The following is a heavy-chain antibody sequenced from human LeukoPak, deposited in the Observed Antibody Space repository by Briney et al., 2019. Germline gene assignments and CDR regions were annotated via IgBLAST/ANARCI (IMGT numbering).Heavy chain of an antibody. Sequence: PSETLSLTCTVSGVSISSHYWSWIRQSPGKGLEWIGNIYYTGSTNYNPSLKSRVVISIDTSKNKFSLTLYSVTAADAAVYYCASAGNPHYFDFWGQGPLVTVSS. V-gene: IGHV4-59*11. CDR1: GVSISSHY. J-gene: IGHJ4*02. CDR3: ASAGNPHYFDF. CDR2: IYYTGST.